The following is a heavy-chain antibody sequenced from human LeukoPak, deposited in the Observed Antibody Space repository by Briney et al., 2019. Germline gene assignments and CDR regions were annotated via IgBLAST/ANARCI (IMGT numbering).Heavy chain of an antibody. Sequence: SETLSLTCTVSGGSISSYYWSWIRQPPGKGLEWIGYIYYSGSTNYNPSLKSRVTISVDTSKNQFSLKLSSVTAADTAVYYCARGETEDYYYYYGMDVWGQGTTVTVSS. V-gene: IGHV4-59*08. D-gene: IGHD3-16*01. CDR1: GGSISSYY. J-gene: IGHJ6*02. CDR2: IYYSGST. CDR3: ARGETEDYYYYYGMDV.